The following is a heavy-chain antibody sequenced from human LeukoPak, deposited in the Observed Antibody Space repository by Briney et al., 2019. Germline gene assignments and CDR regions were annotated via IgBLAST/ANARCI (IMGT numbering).Heavy chain of an antibody. D-gene: IGHD3-10*01. CDR1: GYTFTSYA. V-gene: IGHV1-3*01. CDR3: ARSNSDGKRITMVRGAYYFDY. Sequence: ASVKVSCKASGYTFTSYAMHWVRQAPGQRLEWMGWINAGSGNTKYSQKFQGRVTITRDTSASTAYMELSSLRSEDTAVYYCARSNSDGKRITMVRGAYYFDYWGQGTLVTVSS. J-gene: IGHJ4*02. CDR2: INAGSGNT.